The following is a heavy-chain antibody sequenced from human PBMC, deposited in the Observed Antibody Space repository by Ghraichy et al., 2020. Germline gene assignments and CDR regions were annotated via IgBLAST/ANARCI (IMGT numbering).Heavy chain of an antibody. J-gene: IGHJ3*02. D-gene: IGHD1-1*01. CDR1: GYTFTGYY. Sequence: ASVKVSCKASGYTFTGYYMHWVRQAPGQGLEWMGWINPNSGGTNYAQKFQGRVTMTRDTSISTAYMELSRLRSDDTAVYYCARDRGNWNDDDAFDIWGQGTMVTVSS. CDR3: ARDRGNWNDDDAFDI. CDR2: INPNSGGT. V-gene: IGHV1-2*02.